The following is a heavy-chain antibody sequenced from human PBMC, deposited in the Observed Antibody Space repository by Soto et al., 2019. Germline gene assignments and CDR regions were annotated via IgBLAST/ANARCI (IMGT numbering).Heavy chain of an antibody. CDR3: VRVGVGIGNHFDS. Sequence: SETLSLTCSVSNGSISGFYWTWIRQPPGKILEWIGYIHYSGRTDYNPSLTSRATMSVDTSKKQFSLNLKSITAADTAVYYCVRVGVGIGNHFDSWGRGTLVTVSS. J-gene: IGHJ4*02. D-gene: IGHD1-26*01. V-gene: IGHV4-59*12. CDR2: IHYSGRT. CDR1: NGSISGFY.